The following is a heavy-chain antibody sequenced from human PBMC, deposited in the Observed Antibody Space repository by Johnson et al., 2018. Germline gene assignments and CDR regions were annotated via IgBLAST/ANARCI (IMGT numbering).Heavy chain of an antibody. V-gene: IGHV3-30*03. CDR1: GFTFSSYG. CDR2: ISYDGSNK. D-gene: IGHD3-16*02. Sequence: QVQLVQSGGGVVQPGRSLRLSCAASGFTFSSYGMHWVRQAPGKGLEWVAVISYDGSNKYYADSVKGRFIISRDNSKNTLYLQKNSLRAGDTAVYYCAREVAPYDYVWGSYRYSEYFQHWGQGTLVTVSS. J-gene: IGHJ1*01. CDR3: AREVAPYDYVWGSYRYSEYFQH.